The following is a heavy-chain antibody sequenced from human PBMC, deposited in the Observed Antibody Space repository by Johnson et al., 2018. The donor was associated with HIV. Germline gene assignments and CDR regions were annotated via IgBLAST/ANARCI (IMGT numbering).Heavy chain of an antibody. V-gene: IGHV3-30*02. CDR2: IRYVGKDK. CDR3: AKRGSTMIGGAGAFDS. Sequence: VQLVESGGGVVQPGGSLRLSCAASGFTFSTYGIHWVRQAPGKGLEWVSFIRYVGKDKYYADFVKGRFTISRDNSKKTLSLQMNSLRAEDTAVYYCAKRGSTMIGGAGAFDSWGQGTMVTVSP. CDR1: GFTFSTYG. D-gene: IGHD3-22*01. J-gene: IGHJ3*02.